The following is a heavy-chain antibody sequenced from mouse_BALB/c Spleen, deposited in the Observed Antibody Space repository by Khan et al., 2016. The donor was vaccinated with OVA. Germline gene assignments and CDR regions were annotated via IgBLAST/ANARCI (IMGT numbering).Heavy chain of an antibody. CDR1: AYTFTNYG. CDR3: ARGASYWYFDV. Sequence: QVQLQQSGPELKKPGETVKISCKASAYTFTNYGMNWVKQAPGKGLKWMGWINTYTGEPTYTDDFKGRFAFSLVTSASTAYLQINNLKNEDMATYFCARGASYWYFDVWGAGTTVTVSS. V-gene: IGHV9-1*02. CDR2: INTYTGEP. J-gene: IGHJ1*01.